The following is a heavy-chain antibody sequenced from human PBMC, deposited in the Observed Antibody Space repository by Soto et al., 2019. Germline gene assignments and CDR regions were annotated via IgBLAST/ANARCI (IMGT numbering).Heavy chain of an antibody. D-gene: IGHD2-21*01. CDR3: ARGLPRAAYCGGDCYSKGYFQH. Sequence: QVQLVQSGAEVKKPGASVKVSCKASGYTFTSYGISWVRQAPGQGLEWMGWISAYNGNTNYAQKLQGRVTMTTDTSTSTAYMELRSLRSDDTAVYYCARGLPRAAYCGGDCYSKGYFQHWGEGTLVTVSS. J-gene: IGHJ1*01. CDR1: GYTFTSYG. V-gene: IGHV1-18*01. CDR2: ISAYNGNT.